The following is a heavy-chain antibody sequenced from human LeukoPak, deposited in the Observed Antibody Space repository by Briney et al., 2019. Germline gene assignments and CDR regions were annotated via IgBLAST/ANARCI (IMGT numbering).Heavy chain of an antibody. Sequence: GGSLRLSCAASGFTVSSNYMSWVRQAPGKGLEWVSVIYSGGNTYYADSVKGRFTISRDNSKNTLYLQMNSLSAEDTAVYYCASSAGYCSGGSCAGGMDVWGQGTTVTVSS. D-gene: IGHD2-15*01. CDR1: GFTVSSNY. CDR2: IYSGGNT. J-gene: IGHJ6*02. V-gene: IGHV3-66*02. CDR3: ASSAGYCSGGSCAGGMDV.